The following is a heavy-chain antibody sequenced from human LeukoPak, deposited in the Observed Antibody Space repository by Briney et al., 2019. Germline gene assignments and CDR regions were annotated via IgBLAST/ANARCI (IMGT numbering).Heavy chain of an antibody. CDR2: IRFDGSEG. Sequence: GGSLRLSCTASGFTFSDYGMHWVRQAPGKGLEWVTFIRFDGSEGKFADSVKGRFTFFRDNSKNTLYLQMSSLRPEDTAVYYCAKGRDFYVDYWGQGSLVTVSS. V-gene: IGHV3-30*02. CDR1: GFTFSDYG. D-gene: IGHD3-10*01. J-gene: IGHJ4*02. CDR3: AKGRDFYVDY.